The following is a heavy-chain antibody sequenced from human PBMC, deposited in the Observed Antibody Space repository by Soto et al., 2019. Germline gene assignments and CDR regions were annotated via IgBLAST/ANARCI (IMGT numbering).Heavy chain of an antibody. CDR1: GGSISSSSYY. CDR3: ARIYYDSVFDY. V-gene: IGHV4-39*01. D-gene: IGHD3-22*01. Sequence: QLQLQESGPGLVKPSETLSLTCTVSGGSISSSSYYWGWIRQPPGKGLEWIGSIYYSGSTYYNPSLKSRVTISVDTSKNQFSLKLSSVTAADTAVYSCARIYYDSVFDYWGQGTLVTVSS. J-gene: IGHJ4*02. CDR2: IYYSGST.